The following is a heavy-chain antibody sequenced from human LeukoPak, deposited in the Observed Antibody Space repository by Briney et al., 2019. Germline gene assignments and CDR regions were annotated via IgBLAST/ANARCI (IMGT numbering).Heavy chain of an antibody. CDR1: GFTFSDYY. J-gene: IGHJ4*02. CDR2: NRSSGITT. D-gene: IGHD2-21*02. CDR3: ARGIGVTGLTAAY. V-gene: IGHV3-11*01. Sequence: PGGSLRLSCAASGFTFSDYYMSWIRQAPGKGLEWLSYNRSSGITTYYADSVVGRFTISGDNAKNSLYLQMNSLRAEDTAVYYCARGIGVTGLTAAYWGQGTLVTVSS.